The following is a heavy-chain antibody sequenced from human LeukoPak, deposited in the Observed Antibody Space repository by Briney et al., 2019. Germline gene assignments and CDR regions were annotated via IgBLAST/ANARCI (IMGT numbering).Heavy chain of an antibody. J-gene: IGHJ1*01. CDR1: GDSVSSNSAA. V-gene: IGHV6-1*01. CDR2: TYYRSRWYN. CDR3: ARESSSWYGYFHH. Sequence: SQTLSLTCVISGDSVSSNSAAWNWIRQSPSRGLEWLGRTYYRSRWYNDYAVSVKSRININPDTSKNQFSLQLNYVTPEDTAVYYCARESSSWYGYFHHWGQGTLVTVSS. D-gene: IGHD6-13*01.